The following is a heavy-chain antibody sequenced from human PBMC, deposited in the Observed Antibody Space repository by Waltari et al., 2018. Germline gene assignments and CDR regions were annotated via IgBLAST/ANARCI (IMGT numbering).Heavy chain of an antibody. Sequence: QLQLQESGPGLVKPSETLSLTCPVSGGSISSSRYYWGWIRQPPGTGLAWIGSIYYSGSTYYNPSLKSRVTISVDTSKNQFSLKLSSVTAADTAVYYCARQGYDFWSGFSLPYYYYGMDVWGQGTTVTVSS. D-gene: IGHD3-3*01. CDR3: ARQGYDFWSGFSLPYYYYGMDV. CDR1: GGSISSSRYY. J-gene: IGHJ6*02. V-gene: IGHV4-39*01. CDR2: IYYSGST.